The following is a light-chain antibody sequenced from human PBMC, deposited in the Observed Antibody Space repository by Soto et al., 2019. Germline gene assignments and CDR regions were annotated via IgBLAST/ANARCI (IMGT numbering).Light chain of an antibody. CDR1: SSDVGGYNS. V-gene: IGLV2-14*03. CDR3: SSYTITSTYV. Sequence: QSALTQPASVSGSPGQSITISCTGTSSDVGGYNSVSWYQQHPGKAPKLMIYNVDNRPSGISNRFSGSKSGNTASLTISGLQAEDEADYYCSSYTITSTYVFGTGTRSPS. J-gene: IGLJ1*01. CDR2: NVD.